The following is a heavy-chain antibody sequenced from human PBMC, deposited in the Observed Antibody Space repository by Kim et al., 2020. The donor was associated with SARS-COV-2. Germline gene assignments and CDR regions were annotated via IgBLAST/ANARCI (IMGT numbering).Heavy chain of an antibody. CDR1: GGSISSYY. Sequence: SDTLSLTCTVSGGSISSYYWSWIRQPPGKGLEWIGYIYYSGSTNYNPSLKSRVTISVDTSKNQFSLKLSSVTAADTAVYYCATYYYDSSGYPPNWGQGTLVTVSS. CDR2: IYYSGST. J-gene: IGHJ4*02. D-gene: IGHD3-22*01. CDR3: ATYYYDSSGYPPN. V-gene: IGHV4-59*08.